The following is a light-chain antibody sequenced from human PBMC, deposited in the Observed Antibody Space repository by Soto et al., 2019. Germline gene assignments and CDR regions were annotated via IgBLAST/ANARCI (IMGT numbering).Light chain of an antibody. CDR3: QQYNSYSPYT. Sequence: DIQMTQSPSTLSASVGDRVTITCRASQSISSWLAWYQQKPGKAPKLLNYEASSLESGVPSRFSGSGSGTEFTLTISSLQPDDFATYYCQQYNSYSPYTFGQGTKVEIK. V-gene: IGKV1-5*03. CDR1: QSISSW. J-gene: IGKJ2*01. CDR2: EAS.